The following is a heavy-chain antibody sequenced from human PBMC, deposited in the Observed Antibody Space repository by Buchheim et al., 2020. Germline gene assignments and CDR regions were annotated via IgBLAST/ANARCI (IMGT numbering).Heavy chain of an antibody. J-gene: IGHJ5*02. CDR1: GFIFSTYG. V-gene: IGHV3-30*03. D-gene: IGHD3-10*01. CDR3: ARAKYGSGSYYSWARTEENWFDP. Sequence: QVQLVESGGGVVQPGRSLRLSCAASGFIFSTYGMHWVRQAPGKGLEWVAVISSDGSNKYYADSVKGRFTISRDNSKDTLFLQMNRLRSDDTAVYYCARAKYGSGSYYSWARTEENWFDPWGQGTL. CDR2: ISSDGSNK.